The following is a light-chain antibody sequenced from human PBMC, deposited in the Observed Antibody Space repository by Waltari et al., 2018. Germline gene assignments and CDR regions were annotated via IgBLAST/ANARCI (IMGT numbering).Light chain of an antibody. J-gene: IGLJ1*01. CDR2: DAT. CDR3: SSFTSSSTGI. V-gene: IGLV2-14*03. CDR1: SGDVGGYDL. Sequence: QSALTQPASVSGSPGQSITISCTGTSGDVGGYDLVSWYQQHPDKAPKLMIYDATNRPSGVSDRFSASTSGNTASLTISDLRPEDEAEYYCSSFTSSSTGIFGSGTTVTVL.